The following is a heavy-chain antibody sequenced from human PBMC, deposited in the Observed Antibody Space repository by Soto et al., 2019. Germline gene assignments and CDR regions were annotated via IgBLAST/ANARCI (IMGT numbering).Heavy chain of an antibody. J-gene: IGHJ3*02. Sequence: SETLSLTCAVSGGSLSSTSYYWAWIRQPPGKVLEWIGSIFFNGGAYYNPSLESRVTISVDTSKNQFSLKLSSVTAADTAVYYCARRGGYSYGAFAFDIWGQGTMVT. D-gene: IGHD5-18*01. CDR1: GGSLSSTSYY. V-gene: IGHV4-39*01. CDR2: IFFNGGA. CDR3: ARRGGYSYGAFAFDI.